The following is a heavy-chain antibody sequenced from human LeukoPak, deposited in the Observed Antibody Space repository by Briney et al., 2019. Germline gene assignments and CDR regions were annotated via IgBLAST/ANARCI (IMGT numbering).Heavy chain of an antibody. D-gene: IGHD1/OR15-1a*01. V-gene: IGHV4-39*01. Sequence: SETLSLTCTVSGGSISSSDYYWGWVRQPPGKGLEWIGSIFYSGAAHCNPSLKSRVTISVDTSDNQFSLMLSSVTAADTAVYYCARRIANRNWFDPWGQGTLVTVSS. J-gene: IGHJ5*02. CDR1: GGSISSSDYY. CDR2: IFYSGAA. CDR3: ARRIANRNWFDP.